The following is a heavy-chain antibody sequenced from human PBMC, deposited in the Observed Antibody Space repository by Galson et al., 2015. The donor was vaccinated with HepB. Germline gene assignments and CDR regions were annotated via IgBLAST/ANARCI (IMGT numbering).Heavy chain of an antibody. J-gene: IGHJ4*02. Sequence: SLRLSCAASGFTFSSYGMHWVRQAPGKGLEWVAVISYDGSNKYYADSVKGRFTISRDNSKNTLYLQMNSLRAEDTAVYYCARQGRAIFGVVPDYFDYWGQGTLVTVSS. D-gene: IGHD3-3*01. CDR2: ISYDGSNK. CDR3: ARQGRAIFGVVPDYFDY. CDR1: GFTFSSYG. V-gene: IGHV3-30*03.